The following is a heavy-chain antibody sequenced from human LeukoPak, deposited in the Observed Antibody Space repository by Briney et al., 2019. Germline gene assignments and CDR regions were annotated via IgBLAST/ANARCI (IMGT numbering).Heavy chain of an antibody. CDR3: ARHFLGELPDMDV. V-gene: IGHV5-10-1*01. Sequence: TGESLEISCKGSGYSFTSYWISWVRQMPGKGLEWMGRIDPSDSYTKYSPSFQGHVTISGVESISTAYLQWSSLKASDTAMYYCARHFLGELPDMDVWGQGTTVTVSS. CDR2: IDPSDSYT. J-gene: IGHJ6*02. D-gene: IGHD1-26*01. CDR1: GYSFTSYW.